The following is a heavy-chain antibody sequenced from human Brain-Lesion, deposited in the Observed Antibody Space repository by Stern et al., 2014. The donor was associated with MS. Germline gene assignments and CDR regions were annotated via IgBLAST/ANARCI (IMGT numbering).Heavy chain of an antibody. CDR3: ARDQRGITIFGVVTDYYYLGMDV. CDR2: INPNNGGT. J-gene: IGHJ6*02. V-gene: IGHV1-2*02. CDR1: GYIFTGYY. D-gene: IGHD3-3*01. Sequence: VQLVASGAEVKKPGASVKVSCKTSGYIFTGYYIHWVRQAPGQGLEWMAWINPNNGGTKYAQKFKVRVTMSRDTSISTAYVELSSLTSDDTAVYYCARDQRGITIFGVVTDYYYLGMDVWGQGTTVTVSS.